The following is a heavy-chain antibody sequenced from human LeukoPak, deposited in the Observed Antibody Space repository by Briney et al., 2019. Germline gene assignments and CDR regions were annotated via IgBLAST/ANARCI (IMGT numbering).Heavy chain of an antibody. D-gene: IGHD2-2*03. CDR3: ARGSRDGYCSSTSCYGGDY. CDR2: INPNSGGT. V-gene: IGHV1-2*02. Sequence: ASVKVSCKASGYTFTGYYMHRVRQAPGQGLEWMGWINPNSGGTNYAQKFQGRVTMTRDTSISTAYMELSRLRSDDTAVYYCARGSRDGYCSSTSCYGGDYWGQGTLVTVSS. CDR1: GYTFTGYY. J-gene: IGHJ4*02.